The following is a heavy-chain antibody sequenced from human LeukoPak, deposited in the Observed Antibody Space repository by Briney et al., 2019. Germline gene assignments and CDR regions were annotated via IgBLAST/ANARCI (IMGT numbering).Heavy chain of an antibody. CDR3: ARSLRLYYSYCY. CDR2: INAGNGNT. D-gene: IGHD2-8*01. CDR1: GYTFNSYG. Sequence: ASVKVSCRASGYTFNSYGITWVHQAPGQRLEWMGWINAGNGNTKYSQKFQGRVTITRDTSASTAYMELSSLRSEDTAVYYCARSLRLYYSYCYWGQGTLVTVSS. J-gene: IGHJ4*02. V-gene: IGHV1-3*01.